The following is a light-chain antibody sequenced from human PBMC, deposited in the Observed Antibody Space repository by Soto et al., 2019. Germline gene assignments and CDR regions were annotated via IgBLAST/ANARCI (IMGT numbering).Light chain of an antibody. V-gene: IGKV3-20*01. CDR2: GAS. J-gene: IGKJ5*01. CDR1: QSVSSSY. Sequence: EIVLTQSPGTLSLSPGEGATLSCRASQSVSSSYIAWYQQRPGQTPSLLIYGASTRATGIPDRFSGSGSRTHFTLTISRLEPGDFAVYYCQHFGGTTFTFGQGTRMEI. CDR3: QHFGGTTFT.